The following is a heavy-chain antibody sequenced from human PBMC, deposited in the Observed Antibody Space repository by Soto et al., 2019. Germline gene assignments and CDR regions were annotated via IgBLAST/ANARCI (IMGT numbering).Heavy chain of an antibody. Sequence: SGPTLGNPTQTLTLTCTFSAFSLSTGGVGVGWIRQPPGKALEWLVLIYWDDDKRYSPSLRSRLTITKDTSKNQVVLTMTNMDPVDTATYYCIQSRCGGDCLQSYASYYYYGMDVWGQGTTVTVSS. CDR3: IQSRCGGDCLQSYASYYYYGMDV. CDR2: IYWDDDK. CDR1: AFSLSTGGVG. J-gene: IGHJ6*02. D-gene: IGHD2-21*02. V-gene: IGHV2-5*02.